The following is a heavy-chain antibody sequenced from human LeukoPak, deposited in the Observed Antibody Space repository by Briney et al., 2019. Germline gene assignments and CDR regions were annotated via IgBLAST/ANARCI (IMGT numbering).Heavy chain of an antibody. J-gene: IGHJ3*02. Sequence: MSSETLSLTCAVYGGSFSGYYWTWIRQPPGKGLEWIGEINHSGSTNYNPSLKSRVTMSVDTSQNQFSLNLSSVTAADTAVYYCARGGSSSWYGDAFDIWGQGTTVTVSP. CDR2: INHSGST. CDR3: ARGGSSSWYGDAFDI. V-gene: IGHV4-34*01. D-gene: IGHD6-13*01. CDR1: GGSFSGYY.